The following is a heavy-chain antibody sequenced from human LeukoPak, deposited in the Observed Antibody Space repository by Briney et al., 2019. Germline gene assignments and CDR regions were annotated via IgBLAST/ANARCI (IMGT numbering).Heavy chain of an antibody. CDR1: GFTFTRYW. V-gene: IGHV3-7*01. Sequence: PGGSLRLSCAASGFTFTRYWMTWVRQAPGKGLEWLANIRQDGGATYYGDSVKGRFTISRDNAKNSLYLQMNSLRAEGTAVYYCATSEDTAGGPYWGQGTLVTVSS. CDR3: ATSEDTAGGPY. CDR2: IRQDGGAT. D-gene: IGHD5-18*01. J-gene: IGHJ4*02.